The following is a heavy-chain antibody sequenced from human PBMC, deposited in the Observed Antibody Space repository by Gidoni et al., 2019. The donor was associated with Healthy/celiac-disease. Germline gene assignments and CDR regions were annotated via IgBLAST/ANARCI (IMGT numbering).Heavy chain of an antibody. J-gene: IGHJ4*02. V-gene: IGHV3-9*01. CDR3: AKGGDYYDSSGYHNYFDY. CDR1: GFTFDDYA. Sequence: EVQLVESGGGLVQHGRSLRLSCAASGFTFDDYAMHWVRQAPGKGLEWVSGISWNSGSIGYADSVKGRFTISRDNANNSLYLQMNSLRAEDTALYYCAKGGDYYDSSGYHNYFDYWGQGTLVTVSS. D-gene: IGHD3-22*01. CDR2: ISWNSGSI.